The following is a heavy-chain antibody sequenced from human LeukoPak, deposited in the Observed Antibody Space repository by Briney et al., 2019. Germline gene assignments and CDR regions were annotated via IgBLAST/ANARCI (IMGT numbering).Heavy chain of an antibody. J-gene: IGHJ4*02. V-gene: IGHV3-43*02. CDR3: APETFDY. Sequence: GGSLRLSCAASGFTFDDYSMHWIRQAPGKGLEWVSLIRGDSGSTYCADSVKGRFTISRNNSKNSLYLQMNSLRTEDTGLYYCAPETFDYWGQGTLVTVSS. CDR1: GFTFDDYS. CDR2: IRGDSGST.